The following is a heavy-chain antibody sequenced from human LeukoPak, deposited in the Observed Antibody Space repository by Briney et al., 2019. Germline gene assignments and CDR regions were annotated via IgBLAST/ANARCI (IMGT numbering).Heavy chain of an antibody. CDR3: AKGNWRYFDY. Sequence: GGSLRLSCAASGFTFSSYAMSWVRQAPGKGLEWVSTVSSSGGDTDYADSVKGRFTISGDNSKNTLYLQMNSLRAEDTAVYYCAKGNWRYFDYWGQGTLVTVSS. V-gene: IGHV3-23*01. CDR1: GFTFSSYA. CDR2: VSSSGGDT. D-gene: IGHD1-1*01. J-gene: IGHJ4*02.